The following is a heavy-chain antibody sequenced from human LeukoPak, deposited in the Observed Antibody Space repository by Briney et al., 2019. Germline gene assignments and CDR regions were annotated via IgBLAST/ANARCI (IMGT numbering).Heavy chain of an antibody. CDR3: ARGVTADY. Sequence: PSETLSLTCTVSGGSISSSSYYWGWIRQPPGKGLEWIGSIYYSGSTYYNPSLKSRVTISVDTSKNQFSLKLSSVTAADTAVYYCARGVTADYWGQGTLVTVSS. V-gene: IGHV4-39*07. D-gene: IGHD2-21*02. J-gene: IGHJ4*02. CDR1: GGSISSSSYY. CDR2: IYYSGST.